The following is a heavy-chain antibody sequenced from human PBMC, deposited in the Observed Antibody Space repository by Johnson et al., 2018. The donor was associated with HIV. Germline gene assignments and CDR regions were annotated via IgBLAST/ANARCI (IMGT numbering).Heavy chain of an antibody. D-gene: IGHD3/OR15-3a*01. J-gene: IGHJ3*01. CDR1: GFTFSSYG. CDR2: IWYDGGNK. Sequence: VQLVESGGGVVQPGRSLRLSCAASGFTFSSYGMHWVRQAPGKGLEWVAVIWYDGGNKYYADSVRGRSTISRDNSKKTLYLQMNSLRAEDTAVYYCARERLSDVWTGYHAFDGWGQWTMVTVSS. CDR3: ARERLSDVWTGYHAFDG. V-gene: IGHV3-33*01.